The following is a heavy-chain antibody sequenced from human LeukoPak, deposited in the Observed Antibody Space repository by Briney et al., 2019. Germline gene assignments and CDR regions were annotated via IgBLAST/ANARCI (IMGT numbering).Heavy chain of an antibody. CDR3: AKVLYPTDYYYGMDV. D-gene: IGHD4-17*01. V-gene: IGHV3-23*01. CDR1: GFTFSSYA. J-gene: IGHJ6*02. Sequence: GALRLSCAASGFTFSSYAMSWVRQAPGKGLEWVSAISGSGGSTYYADSVKGRFTISRDNSKNTLYLQMNSLRAEDTAVYYCAKVLYPTDYYYGMDVWGQGTTVTVSS. CDR2: ISGSGGST.